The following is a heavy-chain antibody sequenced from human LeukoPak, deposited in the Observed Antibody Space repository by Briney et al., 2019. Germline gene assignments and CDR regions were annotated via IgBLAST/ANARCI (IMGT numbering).Heavy chain of an antibody. Sequence: TSSETLSLTCTVSGYSISSGYYWGWIRQPPGKGLEWIGSIYYSGSTYYNPSLKSRVTISVDTSKNQFSLKLSSVTAADTAVYYCARGAGGYGSGSDYYYYYYMDVWGKGTTVTISS. CDR1: GYSISSGYY. D-gene: IGHD3-10*01. CDR2: IYYSGST. CDR3: ARGAGGYGSGSDYYYYYYMDV. J-gene: IGHJ6*03. V-gene: IGHV4-38-2*02.